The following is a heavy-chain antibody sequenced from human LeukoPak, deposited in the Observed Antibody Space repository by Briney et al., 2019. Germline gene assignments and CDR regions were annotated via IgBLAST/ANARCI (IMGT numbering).Heavy chain of an antibody. J-gene: IGHJ6*02. Sequence: GGSLRLSYAASGFMFSRHWMSWVRQAPGKGLGWVANIKQDGSEKYYVDSVKGRFTISRDNAKNSLYLQMNSLRAEDTAVYYCARYSGSYEVNYYYYYGMDVWGQGTTVTVSS. CDR1: GFMFSRHW. CDR2: IKQDGSEK. CDR3: ARYSGSYEVNYYYYYGMDV. D-gene: IGHD1-26*01. V-gene: IGHV3-7*03.